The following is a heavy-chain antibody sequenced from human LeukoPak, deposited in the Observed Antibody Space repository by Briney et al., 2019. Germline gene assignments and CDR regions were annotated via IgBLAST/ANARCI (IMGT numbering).Heavy chain of an antibody. V-gene: IGHV3-21*01. D-gene: IGHD6-13*01. CDR3: ARVGAAAGYDY. CDR1: GFTFNIYS. Sequence: GGSLRLSCVASGFTFNIYSMNWVRQAPGKGLEWVSSFTSSSSYIYYADSVKGRFTISRDNAKNSLYLQMNSLRAEDTAVYYCARVGAAAGYDYWGQGTLATVSS. CDR2: FTSSSSYI. J-gene: IGHJ4*02.